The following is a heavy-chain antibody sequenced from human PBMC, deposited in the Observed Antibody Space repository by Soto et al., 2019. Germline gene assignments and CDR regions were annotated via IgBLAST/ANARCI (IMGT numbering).Heavy chain of an antibody. CDR2: ISYSGST. D-gene: IGHD3-22*01. Sequence: PSETLSLTCNVSGGSISRSSYNWGWIRQPPGKGMEWIGSISYSGSTYYNPSLKGRVTISVDTSKNQFSLKLSSVTAADTAVYYCARTDYYDSSGYIGSPWGQGTLVTVS. CDR1: GGSISRSSYN. J-gene: IGHJ1*01. CDR3: ARTDYYDSSGYIGSP. V-gene: IGHV4-39*01.